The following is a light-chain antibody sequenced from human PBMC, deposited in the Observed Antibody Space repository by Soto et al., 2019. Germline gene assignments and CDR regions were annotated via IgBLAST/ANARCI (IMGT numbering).Light chain of an antibody. V-gene: IGKV3-15*01. CDR3: QQYNNWPPLFT. Sequence: EIVMTQSPVTLSVSPGERATLSCRASQSVGSNLAWYQQKPGQAPRLLIYGASTGATGLPARFSGSGSGTEFTLTISSLQSEDFAVYYCQQYNNWPPLFTFGPGTKVDIK. J-gene: IGKJ3*01. CDR2: GAS. CDR1: QSVGSN.